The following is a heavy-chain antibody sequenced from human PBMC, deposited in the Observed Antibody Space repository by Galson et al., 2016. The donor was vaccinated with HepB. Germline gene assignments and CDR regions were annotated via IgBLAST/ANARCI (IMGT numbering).Heavy chain of an antibody. CDR2: ISGSGGST. CDR1: GFTFSSHP. J-gene: IGHJ3*02. V-gene: IGHV3-23*01. CDR3: AKVGWTHAFDI. Sequence: SLRLSCAASGFTFSSHPMTWVRQALGKGLEWVSVISGSGGSTYYADSVKGRFTISRDNSKNTVYLQMNSLRAEDTAVYYCAKVGWTHAFDIWGQGTMVTVSS. D-gene: IGHD3/OR15-3a*01.